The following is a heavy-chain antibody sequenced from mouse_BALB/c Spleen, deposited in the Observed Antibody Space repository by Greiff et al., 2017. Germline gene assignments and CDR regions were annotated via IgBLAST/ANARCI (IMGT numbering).Heavy chain of an antibody. CDR1: GYTFTDYE. J-gene: IGHJ4*01. Sequence: VQLQQSGAELVRPGASVTLSCKASGYTFTDYEMHWVKQTPVHGLEWIGAIDPETGGTAYNQKFKGKATLTADKSSSTAYMELRSLTSEDSAVYYCTRAYRYDVRAMDYWGQGTSVTVSS. V-gene: IGHV1-15*01. CDR2: IDPETGGT. CDR3: TRAYRYDVRAMDY. D-gene: IGHD2-14*01.